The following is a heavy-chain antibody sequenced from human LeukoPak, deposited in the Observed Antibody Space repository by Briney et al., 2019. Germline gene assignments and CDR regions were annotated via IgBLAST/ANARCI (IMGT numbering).Heavy chain of an antibody. CDR2: ISAYNGNT. D-gene: IGHD4-23*01. CDR1: GYTFTSYG. Sequence: ASVKVSCKASGYTFTSYGISWVRQAPGQGLEWMGWISAYNGNTNYAQKLQGRVTMTTDTSTSTAYMELSRLRSDDTAVYYCARGETHSMYYGMDVWGQGTTVTVSS. V-gene: IGHV1-18*01. J-gene: IGHJ6*02. CDR3: ARGETHSMYYGMDV.